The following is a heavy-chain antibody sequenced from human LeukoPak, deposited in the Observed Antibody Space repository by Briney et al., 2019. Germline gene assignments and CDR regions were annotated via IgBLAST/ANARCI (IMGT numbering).Heavy chain of an antibody. CDR3: ARTGTDGDLDI. Sequence: TRGSLRFSCAASGFSFSNHWLHRVGQAPGKGLVWVSRINSDGTSTIYADSVKGRFTISRDNAKSTVYLQMNSLRAEDTAVYYCARTGTDGDLDIWGQGTTVTVSS. V-gene: IGHV3-74*01. D-gene: IGHD2-8*02. CDR1: GFSFSNHW. J-gene: IGHJ3*02. CDR2: INSDGTST.